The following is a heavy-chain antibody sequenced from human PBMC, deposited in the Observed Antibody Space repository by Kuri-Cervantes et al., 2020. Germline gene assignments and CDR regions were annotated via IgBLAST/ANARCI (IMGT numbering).Heavy chain of an antibody. Sequence: GESLKISCAASGFIFTTYSMNWVRQAPGKGLEWVSAISGSGGSTYYADSVKGRFTISRDNSKNTLYLQMSGLRAEDTAVYYCAKRTSRGTTYHFDYWGQGTLVTVSS. V-gene: IGHV3-23*01. J-gene: IGHJ4*02. D-gene: IGHD3-16*01. CDR1: GFIFTTYS. CDR2: ISGSGGST. CDR3: AKRTSRGTTYHFDY.